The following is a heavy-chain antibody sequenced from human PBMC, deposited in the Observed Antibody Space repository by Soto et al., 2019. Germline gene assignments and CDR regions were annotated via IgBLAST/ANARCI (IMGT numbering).Heavy chain of an antibody. CDR2: ISPMFGAA. CDR1: GGTFNTYA. J-gene: IGHJ4*02. Sequence: QVQLVQSGAEMKKPGSSVKVSCQSSGGTFNTYAMNWVRQAPGQGPEWMGDISPMFGAANYAPKFQGRVTLTADESTCTSYMQLSSLTSEDTALYFCAREVQGHTPAFVYWGQGTLVTVSS. V-gene: IGHV1-69*19. CDR3: AREVQGHTPAFVY.